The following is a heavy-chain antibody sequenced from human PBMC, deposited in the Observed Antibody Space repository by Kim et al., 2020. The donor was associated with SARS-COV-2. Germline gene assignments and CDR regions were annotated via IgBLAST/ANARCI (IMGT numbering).Heavy chain of an antibody. CDR1: GFTFSSYD. J-gene: IGHJ5*02. CDR3: AKDTSDGDNSNWFDP. D-gene: IGHD1-1*01. V-gene: IGHV3-30*18. CDR2: ISSDGSNK. Sequence: GGSLRLSCAASGFTFSSYDMHWVRQAPGKGLEWVAVISSDGSNKYYADSVKGRFTISRDNSKNTLYLQMNSLRAEDTAVYYCAKDTSDGDNSNWFDPWGQGTRVTVPS.